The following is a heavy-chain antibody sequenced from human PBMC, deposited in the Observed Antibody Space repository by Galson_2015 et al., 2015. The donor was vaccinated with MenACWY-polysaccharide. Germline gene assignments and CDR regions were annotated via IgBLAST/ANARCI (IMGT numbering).Heavy chain of an antibody. CDR3: ARWETNGVCYPV. Sequence: KGLEWMGIIYPGDSDTRYSPSFQGQVTISADKSISTAYLQWSSLKASDTAMYYCARWETNGVCYPVWGQGTLVTVSS. D-gene: IGHD2-8*01. J-gene: IGHJ4*02. CDR2: IYPGDSDT. V-gene: IGHV5-51*01.